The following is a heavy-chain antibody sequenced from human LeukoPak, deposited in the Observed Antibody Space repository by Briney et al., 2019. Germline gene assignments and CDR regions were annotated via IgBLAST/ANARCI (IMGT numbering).Heavy chain of an antibody. Sequence: GGSLRLSCSASGFTFSNYGMHWVRQAPGKGLEYVSAITNNGGDVNYADSVKGRFTISRDNSKNSLTLQMNSLRAEDTAVYYCARDLKYYDSSGFDYWGQGTLVTVSS. CDR1: GFTFSNYG. CDR2: ITNNGGDV. CDR3: ARDLKYYDSSGFDY. D-gene: IGHD3-22*01. J-gene: IGHJ4*02. V-gene: IGHV3-64*04.